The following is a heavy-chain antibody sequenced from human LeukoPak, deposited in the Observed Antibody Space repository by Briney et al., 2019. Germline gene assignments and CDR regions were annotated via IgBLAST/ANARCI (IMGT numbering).Heavy chain of an antibody. CDR2: IIPIFGTA. CDR3: ARDHTRIAAGHWYFDL. J-gene: IGHJ2*01. Sequence: GSSVKVSCKASGGTFSSYAISWVRQAPGQGLEWMGGIIPIFGTANYAQKFQGRVTITADKSTSTAYMELSSLRSEDTAVYYCARDHTRIAAGHWYFDLWGRGTLVTVSS. V-gene: IGHV1-69*06. D-gene: IGHD6-13*01. CDR1: GGTFSSYA.